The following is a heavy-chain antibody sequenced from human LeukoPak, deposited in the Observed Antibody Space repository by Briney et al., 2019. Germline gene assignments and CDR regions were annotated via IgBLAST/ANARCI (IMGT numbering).Heavy chain of an antibody. D-gene: IGHD6-6*01. J-gene: IGHJ6*03. V-gene: IGHV4-39*07. Sequence: SETLSLTCSVSDGSITIDSYYWGWVRQPPGKGLEWIGEINHSGSTNYNPSLKSRVTISVDTSKNQFSLKLSSVTAADTAVYYCARGRAARTYYYYYYYMDVWGKGTTVTVSS. CDR2: INHSGST. CDR1: DGSITIDSYY. CDR3: ARGRAARTYYYYYYYMDV.